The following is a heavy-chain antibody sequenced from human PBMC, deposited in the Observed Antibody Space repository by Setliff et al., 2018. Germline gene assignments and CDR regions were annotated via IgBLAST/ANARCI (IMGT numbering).Heavy chain of an antibody. CDR1: GASISSGTYY. CDR2: IYYSGST. D-gene: IGHD3-10*01. Sequence: SETLSLTCTVSGASISSGTYYWAWIRQSPGKGLEWIGSIYYSGSTYYNPSLKRRATISLDTSKNQFPLKLNSVTAADTAVYYCARDPVKQLVNWFDPWGQGTLVTVSS. V-gene: IGHV4-39*06. CDR3: ARDPVKQLVNWFDP. J-gene: IGHJ5*02.